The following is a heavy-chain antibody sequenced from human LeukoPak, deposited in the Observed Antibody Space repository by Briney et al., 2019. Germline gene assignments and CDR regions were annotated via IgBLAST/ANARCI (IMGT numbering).Heavy chain of an antibody. V-gene: IGHV3-23*01. CDR1: GFTFSSYA. Sequence: GGSLRLSCAASGFTFSSYAMSWVRQVPGKGLEWVSVISGSGDNTYYAVSVKGRFTISRDNSKNMLYLQMNSLRAEDTAVYYCAKWKYSNSGIDDYWGQGTLVTVSS. J-gene: IGHJ4*02. CDR2: ISGSGDNT. CDR3: AKWKYSNSGIDDY. D-gene: IGHD6-6*01.